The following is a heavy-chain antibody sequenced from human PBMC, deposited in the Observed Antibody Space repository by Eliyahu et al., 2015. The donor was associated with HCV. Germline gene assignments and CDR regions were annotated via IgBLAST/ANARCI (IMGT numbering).Heavy chain of an antibody. D-gene: IGHD3-22*01. CDR1: GFSLTTGGVC. Sequence: QVTLRESGPALVKPTQTLTLTCTFSGFSLTTGGVCVSWIRQPPGKALEWLALVDWNDDKYYNTSLKTRLTISADTSKNQVVLTMTNMDPVDTGTYHCARIPNYYESSGYFDYWGQGAQVTVSS. V-gene: IGHV2-70*01. CDR3: ARIPNYYESSGYFDY. CDR2: VDWNDDK. J-gene: IGHJ4*02.